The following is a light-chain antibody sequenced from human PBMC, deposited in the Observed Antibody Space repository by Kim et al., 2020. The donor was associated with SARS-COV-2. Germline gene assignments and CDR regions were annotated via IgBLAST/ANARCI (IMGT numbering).Light chain of an antibody. CDR3: QSYDSSLSGSV. Sequence: RVTIPCTVSGSNIGAGSGVHWYQQLPATAAKLLIYGNNNRPSGVPDRFSGSKSGTSASLAITGLQTEDEADYYCQSYDSSLSGSVFGGGTQLTVL. CDR2: GNN. CDR1: GSNIGAGSG. J-gene: IGLJ2*01. V-gene: IGLV1-40*01.